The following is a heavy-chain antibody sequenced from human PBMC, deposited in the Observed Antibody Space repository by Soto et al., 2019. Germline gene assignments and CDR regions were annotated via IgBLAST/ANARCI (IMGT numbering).Heavy chain of an antibody. D-gene: IGHD3-3*01. CDR2: ISGGGGSS. V-gene: IGHV3-23*01. CDR3: SHNFGGDRHPVFFY. Sequence: EVQLLESGGGLVQPGGSLRLSCAASGFTFSNYAMSWVRQAPGKGLEWVSGISGGGGSSYYADSVKGRVTISRDNSKNTLYLQMNRLRAEDTAVFYCSHNFGGDRHPVFFYWGQGTLVIVSS. J-gene: IGHJ4*02. CDR1: GFTFSNYA.